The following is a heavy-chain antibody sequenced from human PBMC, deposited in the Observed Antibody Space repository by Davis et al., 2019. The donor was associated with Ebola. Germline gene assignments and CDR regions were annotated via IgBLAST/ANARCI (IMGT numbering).Heavy chain of an antibody. CDR1: GFSFTNYA. Sequence: GESLKISCEASGFSFTNYAMNWVRQGPGQGLEWVSGISGAGYNTYYADSVKGRFTFSRDNAKNSLYLHMDSLRAEDTAVYFCVRYIPDGVWSGYSDFWGQGTLVTVSS. J-gene: IGHJ4*02. V-gene: IGHV3-21*04. CDR3: VRYIPDGVWSGYSDF. D-gene: IGHD3-3*01. CDR2: ISGAGYNT.